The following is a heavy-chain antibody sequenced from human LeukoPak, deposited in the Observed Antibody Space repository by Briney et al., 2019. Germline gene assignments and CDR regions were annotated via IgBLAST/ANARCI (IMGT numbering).Heavy chain of an antibody. D-gene: IGHD6-19*01. V-gene: IGHV2-5*02. CDR1: GFSLSTAGVG. CDR2: IYWDDDK. CDR3: AHNIPGIALTAPPLDS. Sequence: SGPTLVKPTQTLTLTCTFSGFSLSTAGVGVAWIRQPPGKALEWLALIYWDDDKRYSQSLKSRLTITKDSSKNQVVLTMTNMDPVDTATYYCAHNIPGIALTAPPLDSWGQGTLVTVSS. J-gene: IGHJ4*02.